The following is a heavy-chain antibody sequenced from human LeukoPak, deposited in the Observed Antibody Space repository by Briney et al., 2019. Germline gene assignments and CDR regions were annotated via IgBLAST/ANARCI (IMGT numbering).Heavy chain of an antibody. CDR1: GGSISSGGYY. V-gene: IGHV4-30-2*01. CDR3: ARGDQYSSSSFQH. D-gene: IGHD6-13*01. Sequence: PSETPSLTCTVSGGSISSGGYYWSWIRQPPGKGLEWIGYIYHSGSTYYNPSLKSRVTISVDRSKNQFSLKLSSVTAADTAVYYCARGDQYSSSSFQHWGQGTLVTVSS. CDR2: IYHSGST. J-gene: IGHJ1*01.